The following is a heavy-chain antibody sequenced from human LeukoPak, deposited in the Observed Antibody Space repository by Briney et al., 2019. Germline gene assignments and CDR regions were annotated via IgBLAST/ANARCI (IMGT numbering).Heavy chain of an antibody. CDR1: GFTFNVYS. Sequence: GGSLRLSCAAYGFTFNVYSMNWVRQAPGKGLEWVSSISSNSKYIYYADSMRGRFTVSRDNAKNSLFLQLNSLRAEDTAVYYCARDSSDFDYWGQGTLVTVSS. CDR2: ISSNSKYI. CDR3: ARDSSDFDY. D-gene: IGHD3-22*01. V-gene: IGHV3-21*01. J-gene: IGHJ4*02.